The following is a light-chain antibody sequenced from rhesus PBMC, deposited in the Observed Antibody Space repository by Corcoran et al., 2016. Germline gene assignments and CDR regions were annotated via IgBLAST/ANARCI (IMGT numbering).Light chain of an antibody. CDR1: QTLLHNNGHTY. V-gene: IGKV2-72*01. CDR3: QRAMGFPFT. CDR2: GGS. Sequence: DILLTQTPLSLPITPGEPASISCRSNQTLLHNNGHTYLHWYLKKPGPSPPLLIYGGSPRVSGVPDRFSGSGSGSDFTMTINKVEAGDAGVYYCQRAMGFPFTFGPRTKLNLK. J-gene: IGKJ3*01.